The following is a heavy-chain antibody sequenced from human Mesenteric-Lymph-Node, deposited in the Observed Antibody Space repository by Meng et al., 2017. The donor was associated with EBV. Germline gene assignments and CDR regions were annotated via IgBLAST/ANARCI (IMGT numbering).Heavy chain of an antibody. CDR3: AREIPERYLDYFDY. V-gene: IGHV1-69*01. CDR2: ITPMFGTT. D-gene: IGHD1-14*01. CDR1: GGTFSRYG. J-gene: IGHJ4*02. Sequence: VEPVASGAEVKKPGFSLKVSCKASGGTFSRYGVSWVRQAPGQAREWMGGITPMFGTTNFAQKFQGRVTITADESMSTVYMELSSLRSDDTAVYYCAREIPERYLDYFDYWGQGTLVTVSS.